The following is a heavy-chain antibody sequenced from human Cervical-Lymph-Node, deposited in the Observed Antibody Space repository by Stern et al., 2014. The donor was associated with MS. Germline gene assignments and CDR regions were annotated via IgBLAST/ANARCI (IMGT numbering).Heavy chain of an antibody. J-gene: IGHJ4*02. D-gene: IGHD5-12*01. Sequence: QVQLVQSGTEVKKPGTSVKVSCRTSGYSFTGYYLHWVRQAPGQGLEWMGWLNPGSGDTSLAQKFQGRTTMARDTSITTAYLVLSRLSLDDTAIYYCAKSTTITPLDYWGQGSLIIVSS. CDR1: GYSFTGYY. CDR2: LNPGSGDT. CDR3: AKSTTITPLDY. V-gene: IGHV1-2*02.